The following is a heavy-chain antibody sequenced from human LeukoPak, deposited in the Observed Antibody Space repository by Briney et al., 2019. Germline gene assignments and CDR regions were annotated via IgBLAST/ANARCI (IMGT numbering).Heavy chain of an antibody. V-gene: IGHV3-23*01. CDR1: GFTFSSYG. Sequence: PGGSLRLSCAASGFTFSSYGMSWVRQAPGKGLEWVSAISGSGGSTYYADSVKGRFTVSRDNSKRTLYLQMNSLRAEDTAVYYCAKGSGSSNFYYYMDVWGKGTTVTVSS. J-gene: IGHJ6*03. CDR2: ISGSGGST. CDR3: AKGSGSSNFYYYMDV. D-gene: IGHD2-15*01.